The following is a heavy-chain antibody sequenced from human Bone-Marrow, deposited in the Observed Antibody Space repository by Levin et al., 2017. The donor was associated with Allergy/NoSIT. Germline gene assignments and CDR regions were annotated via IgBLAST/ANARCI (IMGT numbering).Heavy chain of an antibody. Sequence: GGSLRLSCEVSGYRFTNHWIGWVRQMPGKGLEWVGIIDPGDSNVRYSPSFQGQVTISVDKSSTTAYLQWSSLKASDTAMYYCTRRAGRYDPFGLDVWGQGTTVTVSS. CDR3: TRRAGRYDPFGLDV. CDR2: IDPGDSNV. CDR1: GYRFTNHW. J-gene: IGHJ6*02. V-gene: IGHV5-51*01. D-gene: IGHD3-3*01.